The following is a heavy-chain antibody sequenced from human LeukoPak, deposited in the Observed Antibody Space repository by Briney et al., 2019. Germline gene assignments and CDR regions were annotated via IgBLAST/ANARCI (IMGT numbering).Heavy chain of an antibody. CDR2: ISSSSSYI. CDR1: GFTFSSYS. J-gene: IGHJ4*02. V-gene: IGHV3-21*01. Sequence: PGXSXXLSCAXXGFTFSSYSXNWVRQAPGKGLDWVSSISSSSSYIYYADSVKGRFTISRDNAKNPLYLQMNSLRAEDTAVYYCASKAGGEVYWGQGTLVTVSS. CDR3: ASKAGGEVY. D-gene: IGHD1-26*01.